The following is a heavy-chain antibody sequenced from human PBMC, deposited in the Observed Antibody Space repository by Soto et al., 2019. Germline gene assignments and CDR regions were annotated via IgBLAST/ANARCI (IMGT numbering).Heavy chain of an antibody. CDR2: IYYSGST. CDR3: ARHVNPWAQGAFDI. CDR1: GGSISSSSYY. D-gene: IGHD7-27*01. Sequence: SETLSLTCTVSGGSISSSSYYWGWIRQPPGKGLEWIGNIYYSGSTYYNPSLKSRVTISVDTSKNQFSLKLSSVTAADTAVYYCARHVNPWAQGAFDIWGQGTMVTVSS. V-gene: IGHV4-39*01. J-gene: IGHJ3*02.